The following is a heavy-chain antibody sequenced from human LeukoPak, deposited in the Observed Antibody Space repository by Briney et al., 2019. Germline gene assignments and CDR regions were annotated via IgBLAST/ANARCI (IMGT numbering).Heavy chain of an antibody. V-gene: IGHV3-23*01. J-gene: IGHJ4*02. CDR2: ISGSGGST. CDR3: ANHLAIIPAAMPGLGY. CDR1: GFTFSSYA. Sequence: GGSLRLSCAASGFTFSSYAMSWVRQAPGKGLEWVSAISGSGGSTYYADSVKGRFTISRDNSKNTLYLQMNSLRAEDTAVYYCANHLAIIPAAMPGLGYWGQGTLVTVSS. D-gene: IGHD2-2*01.